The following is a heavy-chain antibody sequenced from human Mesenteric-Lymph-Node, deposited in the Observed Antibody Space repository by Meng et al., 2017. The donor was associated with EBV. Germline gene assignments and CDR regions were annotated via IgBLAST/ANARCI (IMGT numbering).Heavy chain of an antibody. CDR3: ARVSEISGTWLDC. CDR1: GGSISGNNW. V-gene: IGHV4-4*02. CDR2: VFHIGST. Sequence: QVPLQEAGPGLVKPSGTLSITCAVSGGSISGNNWWSWIRQPPGKGLEWIGEVFHIGSTNYNPSLKSRVTISLDKSKNQFSLKLTSVTAADTAVYFCARVSEISGTWLDCWGQGTLVTVSS. J-gene: IGHJ1*01. D-gene: IGHD1-7*01.